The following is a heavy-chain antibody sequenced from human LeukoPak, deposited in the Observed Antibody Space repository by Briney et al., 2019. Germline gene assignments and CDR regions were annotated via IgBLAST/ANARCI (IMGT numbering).Heavy chain of an antibody. V-gene: IGHV1-2*02. CDR2: INPNSGGT. J-gene: IGHJ6*03. CDR3: ARNTQYCDFWSGYSSADYYYYMDV. Sequence: ASVKVSCKASGYTFTGYYMHWVRQAPGQGLEWMGWINPNSGGTNYAQKFQGRVTMTRDTSISTAYMELSRLRSDDTAVYYCARNTQYCDFWSGYSSADYYYYMDVWGKGTTVTVSS. D-gene: IGHD3-3*01. CDR1: GYTFTGYY.